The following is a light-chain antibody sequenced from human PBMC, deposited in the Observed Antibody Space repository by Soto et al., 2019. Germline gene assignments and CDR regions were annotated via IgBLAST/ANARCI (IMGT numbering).Light chain of an antibody. J-gene: IGLJ1*01. CDR1: SSNIGAGYD. V-gene: IGLV1-40*01. Sequence: QSVLTQPPSVSLAPGQRVTISCTGSSSNIGAGYDVHWYQQLPGTAPKLLIYGNSNRPSGVPDRFSGSKSGTSASLAITGLQAEDEADFYCQSHDSSLSAYVFGTGTKVTVL. CDR2: GNS. CDR3: QSHDSSLSAYV.